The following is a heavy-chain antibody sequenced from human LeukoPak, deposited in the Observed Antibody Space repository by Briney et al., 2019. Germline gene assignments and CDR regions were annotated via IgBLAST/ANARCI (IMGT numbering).Heavy chain of an antibody. J-gene: IGHJ4*02. CDR1: GGSISSYY. Sequence: SETLSLTCTVSGGSISSYYWSWIRQPPGKGLEWIGYIYYSGSTNYNPSLKSRVTISVGTSKNQFSLKLSSVTAADTAVYYCARGGWNKFDYWGQGTLVTVSS. V-gene: IGHV4-59*01. CDR3: ARGGWNKFDY. CDR2: IYYSGST. D-gene: IGHD3-22*01.